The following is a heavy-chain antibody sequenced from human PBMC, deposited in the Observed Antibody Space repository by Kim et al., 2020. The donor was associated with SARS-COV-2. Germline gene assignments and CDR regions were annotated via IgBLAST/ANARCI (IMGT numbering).Heavy chain of an antibody. J-gene: IGHJ3*02. Sequence: NKSYADSVTGRLTISRDNSKNTLYLQMNSLRAEDTAVYYCATDQLGCPLIWGQGTMVTVSS. D-gene: IGHD7-27*01. V-gene: IGHV3-33*01. CDR3: ATDQLGCPLI. CDR2: NK.